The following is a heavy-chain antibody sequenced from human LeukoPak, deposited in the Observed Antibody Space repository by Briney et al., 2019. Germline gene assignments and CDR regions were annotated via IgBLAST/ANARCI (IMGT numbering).Heavy chain of an antibody. D-gene: IGHD5-24*01. V-gene: IGHV3-74*01. CDR1: GFDFSSNW. Sequence: GGSLRLSCAASGFDFSSNWMHWVRHAPGQGLVWVSRIKGDGISTNYADSVKGRFTISRDIAKNTLYLQMNSLRAEDTGVYYCARVADGDKYGGRDYWGQGALVIVSS. J-gene: IGHJ4*02. CDR3: ARVADGDKYGGRDY. CDR2: IKGDGIST.